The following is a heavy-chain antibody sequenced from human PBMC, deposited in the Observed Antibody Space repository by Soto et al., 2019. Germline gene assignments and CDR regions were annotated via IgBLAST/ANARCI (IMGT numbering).Heavy chain of an antibody. J-gene: IGHJ4*02. V-gene: IGHV3-23*01. CDR1: GFTFSNYA. D-gene: IGHD2-2*01. CDR2: ISGSGSTT. Sequence: EVQLLDSGGGLVQPGGSLRLSCAASGFTFSNYAMSWVRQAPGKGLEWVSSISGSGSTTYYTDSVKGRFTISRDNSKSMLSLQMDSLRAEDTAIYYCAKTAAPRGAYYVDYWGQGTLLTVSS. CDR3: AKTAAPRGAYYVDY.